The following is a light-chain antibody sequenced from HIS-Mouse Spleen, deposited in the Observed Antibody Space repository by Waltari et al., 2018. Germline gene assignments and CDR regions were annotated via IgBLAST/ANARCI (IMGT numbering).Light chain of an antibody. CDR3: CSYAGSSTWV. CDR1: SSDVGSHNL. V-gene: IGLV2-23*01. Sequence: QSALTQPASVSGSPGQPITISCPGTSSDVGSHNLVSWYQQHPGKAPKLMIYEGSKRPSGVSNRFSGSKSGNTASLTISGLQAEDEADYYCCSYAGSSTWVFGGGTKLTVL. J-gene: IGLJ3*02. CDR2: EGS.